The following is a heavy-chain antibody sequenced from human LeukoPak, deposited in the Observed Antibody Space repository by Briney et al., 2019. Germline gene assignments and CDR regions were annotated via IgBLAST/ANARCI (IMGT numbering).Heavy chain of an antibody. V-gene: IGHV4-39*07. CDR2: IYYSGST. Sequence: SETLSLTCTVSGGSISSSSYYWGWIRQPPGKGLEWIGSIYYSGSTYYNPSLKSRVTISVDTSKNQFSLKLSSVTAADTAVYYCARDPVGWCTNGVCFTDYWGQGTLVTVSS. J-gene: IGHJ4*02. CDR3: ARDPVGWCTNGVCFTDY. D-gene: IGHD2-8*01. CDR1: GGSISSSSYY.